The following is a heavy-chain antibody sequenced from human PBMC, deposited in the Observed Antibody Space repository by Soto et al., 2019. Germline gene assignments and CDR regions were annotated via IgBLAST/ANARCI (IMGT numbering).Heavy chain of an antibody. V-gene: IGHV1-2*02. J-gene: IGHJ6*02. CDR3: AKELQRGMDV. D-gene: IGHD4-4*01. Sequence: QVHLVQSEAEVKQPVASVKVSCKASGYTFSVYHMHWVRQAPGQGLEWMGWVHPNSGGTNYAQSFEGRVTMTRDTSINTAYMELSRLTSEDTAVYYCAKELQRGMDVWGQGTTVTVSS. CDR1: GYTFSVYH. CDR2: VHPNSGGT.